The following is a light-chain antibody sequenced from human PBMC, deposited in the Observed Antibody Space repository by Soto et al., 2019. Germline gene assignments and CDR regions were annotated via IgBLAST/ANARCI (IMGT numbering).Light chain of an antibody. CDR1: SSDVGGYNY. CDR2: DVS. J-gene: IGLJ1*01. CDR3: CLYAGSYTYNYV. V-gene: IGLV2-11*01. Sequence: QSALTQPRSVSGSPGQSVTISCTGTSSDVGGYNYVSWYQQHPGKAPKLMIYDVSKRPSGVPDRFSGSKSGNTASLTISGLQAEDEAHYYCCLYAGSYTYNYVFGTGTKLTVL.